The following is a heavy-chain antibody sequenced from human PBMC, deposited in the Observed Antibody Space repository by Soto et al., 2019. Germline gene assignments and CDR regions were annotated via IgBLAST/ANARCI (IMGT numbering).Heavy chain of an antibody. CDR1: GGSISSGGYY. J-gene: IGHJ6*02. D-gene: IGHD5-12*01. V-gene: IGHV4-31*03. Sequence: SETLSLTCTVSGGSISSGGYYWSWIRQHPGTGLEWIGHISYSGSTYYNTSLKSRVTISVDTSKNQFSLKLSSVTAADTAVYYCARDLSYIVATKSSGKNHYYGMDVWGQGTTVTVSS. CDR3: ARDLSYIVATKSSGKNHYYGMDV. CDR2: ISYSGST.